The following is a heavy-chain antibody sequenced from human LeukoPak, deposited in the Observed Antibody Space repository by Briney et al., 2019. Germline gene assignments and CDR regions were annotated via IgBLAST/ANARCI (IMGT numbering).Heavy chain of an antibody. CDR1: GFTFSSYA. V-gene: IGHV3-30*04. CDR3: ARVGSDDILTGYYN. Sequence: GGSLRLSCAASGFTFSSYAMHWVRQAPGKGLEWVAVISYDGSNKYYADSVKGRFTISRDNAKNSLHLQMDSLRAEDTAVYYCARVGSDDILTGYYNWGQGTLVTVSS. CDR2: ISYDGSNK. D-gene: IGHD3-9*01. J-gene: IGHJ4*01.